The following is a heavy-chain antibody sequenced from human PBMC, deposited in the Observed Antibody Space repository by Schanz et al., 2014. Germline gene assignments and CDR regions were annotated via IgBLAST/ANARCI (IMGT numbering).Heavy chain of an antibody. J-gene: IGHJ6*02. CDR2: INSDGTKR. Sequence: QVQLVESGGGVVQPGRSLRLSCAASGFTFSSYGMHWVRQAPGKGLEWVAFINSDGTKRFYADSVKSRFTISRDNAKNSLFLQMNSLRAEDTAVYYCLAPDYGMDVWGQGTTVTVSS. V-gene: IGHV3-33*03. CDR3: LAPDYGMDV. CDR1: GFTFSSYG.